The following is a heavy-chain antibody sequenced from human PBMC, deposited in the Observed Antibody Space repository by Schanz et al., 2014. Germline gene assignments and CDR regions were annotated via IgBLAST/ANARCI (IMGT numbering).Heavy chain of an antibody. CDR2: INPNSGGT. CDR3: ARDSDVSKYNLFDS. Sequence: QVQLVQSGADVKKPGASVKVSCKASGYTFTGYSMHWVRQAPGQGLEWMGRINPNSGGTNYAQKFQGRVTMTRETSFSTVYMELTRLTFDDTAIYYCARDSDVSKYNLFDSWGQGTLVTVSS. J-gene: IGHJ5*01. V-gene: IGHV1-2*06. CDR1: GYTFTGYS.